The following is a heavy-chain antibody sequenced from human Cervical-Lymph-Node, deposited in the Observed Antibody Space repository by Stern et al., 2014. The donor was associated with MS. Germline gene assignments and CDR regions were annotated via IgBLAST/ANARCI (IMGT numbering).Heavy chain of an antibody. V-gene: IGHV3-30-3*01. CDR2: ASYDATQK. D-gene: IGHD3-10*01. CDR3: ARGGRGVGLEY. J-gene: IGHJ4*02. Sequence: DQLVESGGGVVQPGRSLSLSCVASGFTFSSYAMHWVRQAPGKGLEWVAFASYDATQKNSTDSVKARFTISRDNSKNTLYLHMNSLRDEDTAVYFCARGGRGVGLEYWGQGALVTVSS. CDR1: GFTFSSYA.